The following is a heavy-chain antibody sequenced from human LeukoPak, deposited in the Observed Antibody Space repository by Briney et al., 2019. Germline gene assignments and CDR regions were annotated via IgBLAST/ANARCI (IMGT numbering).Heavy chain of an antibody. V-gene: IGHV4-39*07. J-gene: IGHJ5*02. CDR3: AREDLYSSGWPNWFDP. CDR1: GGSISSSSAY. CDR2: IYYSKNT. Sequence: TSETLSLTCTVSGGSISSSSAYWGWIRQPPGKGLEWIGSIYYSKNTYYNPSLKSRVTISVDTSKNQFSLKLSSVTAADTAVYYCAREDLYSSGWPNWFDPWGQGTLVTVSS. D-gene: IGHD6-19*01.